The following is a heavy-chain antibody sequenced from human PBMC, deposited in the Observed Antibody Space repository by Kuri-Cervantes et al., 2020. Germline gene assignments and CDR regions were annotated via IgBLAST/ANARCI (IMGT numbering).Heavy chain of an antibody. V-gene: IGHV3-23*01. CDR2: ISGSGGST. J-gene: IGHJ4*02. CDR1: GFTFSSYA. D-gene: IGHD1-7*01. CDR3: AKMDGYPELHFDS. Sequence: GESLKISCAASGFTFSSYAMSWVRQAPGKGLEWVSAISGSGGSTYDADSVKGRFTISRDNSKNTVYLQMSSLRDEDTAVYYCAKMDGYPELHFDSWGQGTLVTVSS.